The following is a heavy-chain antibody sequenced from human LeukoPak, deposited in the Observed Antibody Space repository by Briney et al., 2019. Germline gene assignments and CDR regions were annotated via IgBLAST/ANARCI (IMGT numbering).Heavy chain of an antibody. D-gene: IGHD3-10*01. CDR1: GYSISSGYY. CDR3: ARTLWFGELLLTVDAFDI. J-gene: IGHJ3*02. CDR2: IYYSGST. Sequence: PSETLSLTCTVSGYSISSGYYWGWIRQPPGKGLEWIGSIYYSGSTYYNPSLKSRVTISVDTSKNQFSLKLSSVTAADTAVYYCARTLWFGELLLTVDAFDIWGQGTMVTVSS. V-gene: IGHV4-38-2*02.